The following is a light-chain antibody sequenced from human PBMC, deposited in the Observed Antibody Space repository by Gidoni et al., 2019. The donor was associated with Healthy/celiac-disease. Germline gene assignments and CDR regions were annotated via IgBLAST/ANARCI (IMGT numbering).Light chain of an antibody. CDR2: AAS. CDR1: QSISSY. J-gene: IGKJ5*01. CDR3: QQSYSST. V-gene: IGKV1-39*01. Sequence: DIQMTQSPSSLSASVGDRVTITCRASQSISSYLNWYQQKPGKAPKLLIYAASSLQSGVPSRFSGSGSGKDFTLTISSLQPEDFATYYCQQSYSSTFGQGPRLEIQ.